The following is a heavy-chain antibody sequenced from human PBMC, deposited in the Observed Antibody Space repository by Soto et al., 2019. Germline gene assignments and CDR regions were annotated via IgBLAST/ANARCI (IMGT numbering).Heavy chain of an antibody. J-gene: IGHJ4*02. CDR2: IYYSGST. Sequence: QVQLQESGPGLVKPSETLSLTCTVSGGSVSSGSYYWSWIRQPPGKGLEWIGYIYYSGSTNYNPSLKSRVTISVDTSKNQFSLKLSSVTAADTAVYYCARVPTTVTTKFDYWGQGTLVTVSS. D-gene: IGHD4-17*01. CDR3: ARVPTTVTTKFDY. CDR1: GGSVSSGSYY. V-gene: IGHV4-61*01.